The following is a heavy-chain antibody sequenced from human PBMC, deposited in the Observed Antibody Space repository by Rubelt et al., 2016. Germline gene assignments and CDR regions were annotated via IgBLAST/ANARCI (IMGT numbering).Heavy chain of an antibody. CDR3: ARRDYDFWSGPTNWFDP. CDR1: GGSISSSSYY. Sequence: QVQLQESGPGLVKPSETLSLTCTVSGGSISSSSYYWGWIRQPPGKGLEWIGSIYYSGSTYYNPPLKSGVTISVDTSKNQFSLKLSSVTAADTAVYYCARRDYDFWSGPTNWFDPWGQGTLVTVSS. D-gene: IGHD3-3*01. CDR2: IYYSGST. V-gene: IGHV4-39*01. J-gene: IGHJ5*02.